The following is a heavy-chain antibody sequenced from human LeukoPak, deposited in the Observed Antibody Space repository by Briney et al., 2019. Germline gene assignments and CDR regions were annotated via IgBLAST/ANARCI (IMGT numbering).Heavy chain of an antibody. CDR2: ISYDGSDQ. CDR3: ARTGDCSSTSCYKPFDV. CDR1: GFTFSDHA. Sequence: PGGSLRLSCAASGFTFSDHAMHWVRQAPGKGLEWVAVISYDGSDQYHADSVKGRFTISRDNSKNTLSLQMNSLRIEDTAVYYCARTGDCSSTSCYKPFDVWGQGTMVTVSP. J-gene: IGHJ3*01. D-gene: IGHD2-2*02. V-gene: IGHV3-30*04.